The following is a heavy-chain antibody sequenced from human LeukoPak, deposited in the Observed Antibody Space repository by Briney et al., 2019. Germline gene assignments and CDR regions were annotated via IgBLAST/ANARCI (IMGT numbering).Heavy chain of an antibody. CDR2: ITDSGGAT. Sequence: GGSLRLSCAASRFTVSSYAMIWVRQAPGKGLEWVSSITDSGGATYYADSVKGRFSISRDNSKNTVYLQMNSPRAEDTAVYYCAKGAIFGVIIPFDPWGQGTLVTVSS. CDR3: AKGAIFGVIIPFDP. V-gene: IGHV3-23*01. CDR1: RFTVSSYA. D-gene: IGHD3-3*01. J-gene: IGHJ5*02.